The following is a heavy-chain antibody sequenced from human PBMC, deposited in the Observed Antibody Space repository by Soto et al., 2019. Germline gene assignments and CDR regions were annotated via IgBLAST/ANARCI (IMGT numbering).Heavy chain of an antibody. J-gene: IGHJ3*02. D-gene: IGHD3-22*01. Sequence: QVQLVQSGAEVKTPGSSVKVSCKASGGTFSSYAISWVRQSPGQGLEWMGGIIPIFGTANYARKFQGRVTITAHECTRPAYKEQRSVRSEDAAVYYCASPGPICYDDSSGPRLKDAFDIWGQETMVTVSS. V-gene: IGHV1-69*01. CDR3: ASPGPICYDDSSGPRLKDAFDI. CDR2: IIPIFGTA. CDR1: GGTFSSYA.